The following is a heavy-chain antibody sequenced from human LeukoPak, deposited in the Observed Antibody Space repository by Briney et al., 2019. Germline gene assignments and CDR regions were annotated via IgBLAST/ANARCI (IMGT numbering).Heavy chain of an antibody. J-gene: IGHJ4*02. CDR1: GFTFSDYT. CDR2: TRNKANSYTT. D-gene: IGHD3-16*01. Sequence: GESLRLSCTASGFTFSDYTMNWVRQAPGKGLEWVGRTRNKANSYTTEYAASVKGRFTISRDDSKNSLYLQMNSLKTEDTAVYYCAREHYDYVWGTSQPLFDYWGQGTLVTVSS. CDR3: AREHYDYVWGTSQPLFDY. V-gene: IGHV3-72*01.